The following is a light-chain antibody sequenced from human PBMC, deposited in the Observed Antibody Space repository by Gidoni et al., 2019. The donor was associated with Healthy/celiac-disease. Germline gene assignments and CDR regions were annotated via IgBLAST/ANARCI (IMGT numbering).Light chain of an antibody. V-gene: IGKV3-20*01. CDR3: QKYGSSWT. J-gene: IGKJ1*01. CDR2: GAS. Sequence: EIFLTQSPGTLSLSPGERATLSCRASQSVSSSYLAWYQQKPGQAPRLLIYGASSRATGIPDRVSGSGSGTDFTLTISRLRTEDFAVYYCQKYGSSWTFGQGTKVEIK. CDR1: QSVSSSY.